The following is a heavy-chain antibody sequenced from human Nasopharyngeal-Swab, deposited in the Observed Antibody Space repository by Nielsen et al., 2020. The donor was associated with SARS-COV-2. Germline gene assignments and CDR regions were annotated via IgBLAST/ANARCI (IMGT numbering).Heavy chain of an antibody. CDR3: AREMGYYGSGSYRPFDY. CDR2: INPSGGST. J-gene: IGHJ4*02. CDR1: GYTFTSYY. Sequence: ASVKVSCKASGYTFTSYYIRWVRQAPGQGLEWMGIINPSGGSTSYAQKFQGLVTMTRDTSTSTVYMELSSLRSEDTAVYYCAREMGYYGSGSYRPFDYWGQGTLVTVSS. D-gene: IGHD3-10*01. V-gene: IGHV1-46*01.